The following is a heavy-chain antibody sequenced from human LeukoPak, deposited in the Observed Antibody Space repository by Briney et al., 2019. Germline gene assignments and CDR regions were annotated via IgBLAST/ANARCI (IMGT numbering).Heavy chain of an antibody. Sequence: ASVKVSCKASGYTFTSYCISWVRQAPGQGREWMGWTSPYNGNTNYAQKLQERVTMTTDTSTSTAYMELRSLRSDDTAVYYCARDLGQNDYWGQGTLVTVSS. J-gene: IGHJ4*02. CDR2: TSPYNGNT. CDR1: GYTFTSYC. V-gene: IGHV1-18*01. CDR3: ARDLGQNDY.